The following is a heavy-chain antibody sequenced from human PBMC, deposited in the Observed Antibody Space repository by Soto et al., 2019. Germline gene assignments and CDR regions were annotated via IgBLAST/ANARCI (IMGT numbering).Heavy chain of an antibody. CDR1: GDSINNRSYY. J-gene: IGHJ4*02. Sequence: PSETLSLTCTVTGDSINNRSYYWGWIRQPPGKGLEWIGSIYYSGSTYNNPSLKSRVSMSVDTSKNQFSLKLRSVTAADTALYYCARKRTSAVTQAYFDSWGQGSLVTVSS. V-gene: IGHV4-39*01. CDR3: ARKRTSAVTQAYFDS. D-gene: IGHD4-17*01. CDR2: IYYSGST.